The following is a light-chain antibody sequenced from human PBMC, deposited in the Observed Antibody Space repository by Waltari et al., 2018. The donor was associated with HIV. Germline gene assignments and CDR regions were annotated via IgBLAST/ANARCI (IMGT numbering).Light chain of an antibody. CDR2: LNRYGSH. J-gene: IGLJ3*02. CDR1: SGHSSYA. Sequence: QLVLTHSPSASASLGASVKLTCTLSSGHSSYAIAWHQQQPEKGPRYLLKLNRYGSHSKGDGIPDRFSGSSSGAERYLTISSLQSEDEADYYCQTWGTGSWVFGGGTKLTVL. V-gene: IGLV4-69*01. CDR3: QTWGTGSWV.